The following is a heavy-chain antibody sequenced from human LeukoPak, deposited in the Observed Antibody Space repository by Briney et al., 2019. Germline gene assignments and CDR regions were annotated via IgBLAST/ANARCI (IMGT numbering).Heavy chain of an antibody. J-gene: IGHJ4*02. V-gene: IGHV1-46*01. D-gene: IGHD2-21*02. CDR3: AREGSEHIVVVTAFDY. CDR2: INPSGGST. Sequence: ASVKVSCKASGYTFTSYYMHWVRQAPGQGLEWMGIINPSGGSTSYAQKFQGRVTMTRDASTSTVYMELSSLRSEDTAVYYCAREGSEHIVVVTAFDYWGQGTLVTVSS. CDR1: GYTFTSYY.